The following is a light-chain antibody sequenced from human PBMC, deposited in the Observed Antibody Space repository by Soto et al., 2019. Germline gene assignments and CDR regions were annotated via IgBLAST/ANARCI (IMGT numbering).Light chain of an antibody. V-gene: IGLV2-14*01. J-gene: IGLJ1*01. Sequence: QSALTQPASVSGSPGQSITISCTGTSSDVGGYNYVSWYQQHPGKAPKLMIYDVSNRPSGVSNRCSGSKSGNTASLTISGLQAEDEADYCCSSYTSSSTLLYVFGTGTKVTVL. CDR2: DVS. CDR3: SSYTSSSTLLYV. CDR1: SSDVGGYNY.